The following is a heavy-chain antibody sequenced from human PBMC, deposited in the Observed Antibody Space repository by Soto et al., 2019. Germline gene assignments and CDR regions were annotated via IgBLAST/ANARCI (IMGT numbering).Heavy chain of an antibody. CDR1: GYTFTTYY. J-gene: IGHJ4*02. V-gene: IGHV1-46*01. Sequence: QVQLVQSGAEVKKPGASVKVSCKASGYTFTTYYMHWVRQAPGQGLEWMGIISPDGGRTSYAQKFRGRVNMDRDTSTNKVYMELSSLRSEDTAVYYCATRDPGHYWGQGTLVTVSS. CDR3: ATRDPGHY. CDR2: ISPDGGRT.